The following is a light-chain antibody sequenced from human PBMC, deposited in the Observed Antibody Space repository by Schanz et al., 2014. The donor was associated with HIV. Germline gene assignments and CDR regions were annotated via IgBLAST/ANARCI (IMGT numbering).Light chain of an antibody. CDR1: SSDVGGYNY. V-gene: IGLV2-8*01. Sequence: QSALTQPPSASGSPGQSVTISCAGTSSDVGGYNYVSWYQQHPGKAPKLMIYEVSKRPSGVPDRFSGSQSGTSASLTISGLQAEDEADYYCSSYTSSSTPLVFGGGTKLTVL. CDR3: SSYTSSSTPLV. J-gene: IGLJ3*02. CDR2: EVS.